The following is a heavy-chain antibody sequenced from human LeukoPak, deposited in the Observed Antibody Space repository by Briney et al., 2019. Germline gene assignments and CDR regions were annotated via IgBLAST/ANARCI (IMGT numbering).Heavy chain of an antibody. CDR3: VGVAAAGTHWAT. D-gene: IGHD6-13*01. J-gene: IGHJ5*02. CDR2: IYYSGST. Sequence: SETLSLTCTVSGGSIRSSSYYWGWLRQPPGKGREWIGTIYYSGSTYYNPSLKSRVTISVDTSKNQFSLKLSSVTAADTALYYCVGVAAAGTHWATWGQGTLVTVSS. V-gene: IGHV4-39*07. CDR1: GGSIRSSSYY.